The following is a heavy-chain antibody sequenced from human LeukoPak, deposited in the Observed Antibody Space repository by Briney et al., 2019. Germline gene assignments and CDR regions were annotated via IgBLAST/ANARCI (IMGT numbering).Heavy chain of an antibody. CDR2: GSERGGT. D-gene: IGHD1-14*01. J-gene: IGHJ4*02. CDR3: ARGSRGAPGK. V-gene: IGHV4-34*01. CDR1: GGSLNGHY. Sequence: SETLSLTCAVYGGSLNGHYWSWIRQPPGKGLEWIGEGSERGGTKYNPSLKSRVTISVDKSKNQFSLKLSSVTAADTAVYYCARGSRGAPGKWGQGTLVTVSS.